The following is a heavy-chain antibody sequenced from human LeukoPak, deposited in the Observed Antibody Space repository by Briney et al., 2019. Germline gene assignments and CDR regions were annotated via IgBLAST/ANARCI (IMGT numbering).Heavy chain of an antibody. CDR2: IKQEGSEK. J-gene: IGHJ4*02. Sequence: PGGSLRLSCAASGFTFSSYWMSWVRQAPGKGLEWVANIKQEGSEKYYVDSVKGRFTISRDNAKNSLYLQMNSLRAEDTAVYYCARFDWLLYFDYWGQGTLVTVSS. D-gene: IGHD3-9*01. CDR1: GFTFSSYW. CDR3: ARFDWLLYFDY. V-gene: IGHV3-7*01.